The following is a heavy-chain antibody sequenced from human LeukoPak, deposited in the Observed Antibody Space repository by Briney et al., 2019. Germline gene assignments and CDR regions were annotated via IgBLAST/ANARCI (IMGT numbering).Heavy chain of an antibody. D-gene: IGHD1-26*01. J-gene: IGHJ4*02. CDR3: ARGPVGATGGY. CDR2: ISSSSSYI. CDR1: GFTFSSYS. Sequence: GGSLRLSCAASGFTFSSYSMNWVRQAPGKGLEWVSSISSSSSYIYYADSVKGRFTISRDNAKISLYLQMNSLRAEDTAVYYCARGPVGATGGYWGQGTLVTVSS. V-gene: IGHV3-21*01.